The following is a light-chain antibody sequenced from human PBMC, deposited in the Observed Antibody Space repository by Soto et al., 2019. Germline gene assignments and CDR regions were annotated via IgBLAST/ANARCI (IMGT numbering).Light chain of an antibody. V-gene: IGKV3-15*01. Sequence: EIVMTQFPATLSKSPGESATFSCRASQSISTKLAWYQQRPGQAPRLLMYGASTGATGIPARFRGSGSGTEFNLTISSLQSEDFAVYYCQQYSSWGWTFGQGTKVEMK. J-gene: IGKJ1*01. CDR1: QSISTK. CDR3: QQYSSWGWT. CDR2: GAS.